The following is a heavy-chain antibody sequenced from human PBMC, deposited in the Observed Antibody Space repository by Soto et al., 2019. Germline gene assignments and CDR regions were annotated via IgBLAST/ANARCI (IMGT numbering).Heavy chain of an antibody. CDR1: GGSISSSSYY. CDR3: ARQCSGGSCYSEPDY. CDR2: IYYSGST. J-gene: IGHJ4*02. D-gene: IGHD2-15*01. Sequence: KTSETLSLTCTVSGGSISSSSYYWGWIRQPPGKGLEWIGSIYYSGSTYYNPSLKSRVTISVDTSKNQFSLKLSSVTAADTAVYYCARQCSGGSCYSEPDYGGQGPLVTVSS. V-gene: IGHV4-39*01.